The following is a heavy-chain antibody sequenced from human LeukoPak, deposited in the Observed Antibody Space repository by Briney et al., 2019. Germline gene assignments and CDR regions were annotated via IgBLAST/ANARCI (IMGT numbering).Heavy chain of an antibody. CDR2: IIPILGIA. D-gene: IGHD3-22*01. CDR3: ARALYYYDSSGYEPQIDY. V-gene: IGHV1-69*04. CDR1: GGTFSSYA. Sequence: EASVKVSCKASGGTFSSYAISWVRQAPGQGLEWMGRIIPILGIANYAQKFQGRVTITADKSTSTAYMELSSLRSEDTAVYYCARALYYYDSSGYEPQIDYWGQGTLVTVSS. J-gene: IGHJ4*02.